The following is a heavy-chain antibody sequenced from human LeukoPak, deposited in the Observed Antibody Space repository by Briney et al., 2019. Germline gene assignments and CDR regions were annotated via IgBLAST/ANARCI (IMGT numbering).Heavy chain of an antibody. J-gene: IGHJ4*02. CDR3: ARDFTMVRGVRDY. D-gene: IGHD3-10*01. CDR2: ISSNGGST. V-gene: IGHV3-64D*06. Sequence: HPRGSLRLSCSASGFTFSSYAMHWVRQAPGKGLEYVSAISSNGGSTYYADSVKGRFTISRDNSKNTLYLQMSSLRAEDTAVYYCARDFTMVRGVRDYWGQGTLVTVSS. CDR1: GFTFSSYA.